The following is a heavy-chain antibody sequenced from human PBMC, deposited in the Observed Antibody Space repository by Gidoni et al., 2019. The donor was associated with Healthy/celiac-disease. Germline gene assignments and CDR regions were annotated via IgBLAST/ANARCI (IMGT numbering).Heavy chain of an antibody. J-gene: IGHJ4*02. CDR2: INHRGST. CDR1: GGSFSGYY. D-gene: IGHD5-12*01. Sequence: QVQLQQWGAGLLKPSETLSLTCAVYGGSFSGYYWSWIRQPPGKGLEWIGEINHRGSTNYNPSLKSRVTISVDTSKNQFSLKLSSVTAADTAVYSCARGPTRWLQFRYFDYWGQGTLVTVSS. CDR3: ARGPTRWLQFRYFDY. V-gene: IGHV4-34*01.